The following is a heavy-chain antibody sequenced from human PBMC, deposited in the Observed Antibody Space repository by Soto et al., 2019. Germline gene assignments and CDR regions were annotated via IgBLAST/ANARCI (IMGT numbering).Heavy chain of an antibody. Sequence: QVQLVQSGAEVKKPGSSVKVSCKASGGSLSNYGISWVRQAPGQGLEWMGGIIPVFGTANDAQKFQGRVTITADESTNLGYMEVTSLRSEDTAVYYCARGDATKIVVTTYYAMDVWGQGTTVTVSS. CDR1: GGSLSNYG. D-gene: IGHD4-17*01. CDR3: ARGDATKIVVTTYYAMDV. J-gene: IGHJ6*02. V-gene: IGHV1-69*12. CDR2: IIPVFGTA.